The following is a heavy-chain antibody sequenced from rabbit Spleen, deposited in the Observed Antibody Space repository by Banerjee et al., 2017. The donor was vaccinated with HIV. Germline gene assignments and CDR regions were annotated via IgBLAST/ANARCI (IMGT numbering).Heavy chain of an antibody. CDR1: GFDFSSYYM. J-gene: IGHJ3*01. Sequence: QEQLKESGGGLVQPGGSLKLSCKVSGFDFSSYYMTWVRQAPGKGLEWTGYIDPVFGNTYYASWAKGRFTISITSSTTVTLQMTSLTAADTATYFCAREGDNGYGDLSVWGQGALVTVS. D-gene: IGHD2-1*01. CDR2: IDPVFGNT. V-gene: IGHV1S45*01. CDR3: AREGDNGYGDLSV.